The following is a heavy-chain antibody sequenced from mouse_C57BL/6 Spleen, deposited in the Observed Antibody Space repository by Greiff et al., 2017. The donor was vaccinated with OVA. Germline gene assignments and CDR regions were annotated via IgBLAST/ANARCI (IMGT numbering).Heavy chain of an antibody. D-gene: IGHD2-3*01. CDR3: ARWGYSFAY. V-gene: IGHV1-61*01. CDR1: GYTFTSYW. CDR2: LYPSDSET. Sequence: QVQLQQPGAELVRPGSSVKLSCKASGYTFTSYWMDWVKHRPGQGLEWIGNLYPSDSETHYNQKFKDKATLTVDKSSSTAYMQLSSLTSEDSAVYYCARWGYSFAYWGQGTLVTVSA. J-gene: IGHJ3*01.